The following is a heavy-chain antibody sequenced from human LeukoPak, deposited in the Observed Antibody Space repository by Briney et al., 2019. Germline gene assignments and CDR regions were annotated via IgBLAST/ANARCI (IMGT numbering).Heavy chain of an antibody. CDR2: IYYSGST. D-gene: IGHD6-13*01. CDR3: ARKGYSISWYSP. J-gene: IGHJ5*02. Sequence: SETLSLTCTVSGDSISSSSYYWGWIRQPPGKGLEWIGSIYYSGSTSYNPSLKSRVTISLDTSENQFSLKLTSVTAADTAVYYCARKGYSISWYSPWGQGTLVTVSS. V-gene: IGHV4-39*07. CDR1: GDSISSSSYY.